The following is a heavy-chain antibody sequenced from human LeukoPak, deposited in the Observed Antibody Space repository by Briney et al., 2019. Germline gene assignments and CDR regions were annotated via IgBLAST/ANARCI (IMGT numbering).Heavy chain of an antibody. Sequence: GALVKVSCKASGGTFSTYAVHWVRQAPGKGLDGMGGIIPLFGTANYAQKFQGRVMITTDESTSTAYMELSSLRSEDTAIYYCARVFARGGEISGSYYYYWGQGTLVTVSS. D-gene: IGHD1-26*01. CDR1: GGTFSTYA. CDR3: ARVFARGGEISGSYYYY. CDR2: IIPLFGTA. V-gene: IGHV1-69*05. J-gene: IGHJ4*02.